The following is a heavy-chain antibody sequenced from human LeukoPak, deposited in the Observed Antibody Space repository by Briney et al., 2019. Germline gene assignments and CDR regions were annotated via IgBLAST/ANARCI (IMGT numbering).Heavy chain of an antibody. D-gene: IGHD3-9*01. CDR1: GYTFTSYG. CDR3: ARERYYDILTGLFDP. J-gene: IGHJ5*02. Sequence: ASVKVSCKASGYTFTSYGISWVRQAPGQGLEWMGWISAYNGNTNYAQKLQGRVTMTTDTSTSTAYMELRSLRSGDTAVYYCARERYYDILTGLFDPWGQGTLVTVSS. CDR2: ISAYNGNT. V-gene: IGHV1-18*01.